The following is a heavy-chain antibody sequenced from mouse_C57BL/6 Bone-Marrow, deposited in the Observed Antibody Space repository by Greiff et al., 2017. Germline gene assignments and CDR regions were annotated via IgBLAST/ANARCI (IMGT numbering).Heavy chain of an antibody. V-gene: IGHV1-85*01. CDR1: GYTFTSYD. J-gene: IGHJ1*03. CDR3: ARLEFDGSSGDWYFDV. CDR2: IYPRDGST. D-gene: IGHD1-1*01. Sequence: VKLMESGPELVKPGASVKLSCKASGYTFTSYDINWVKQRPGQGLEWIGWIYPRDGSTKYNEKFKGKATLTGDTSSSTAYMELHSLTSEDSAVYFCARLEFDGSSGDWYFDVWGTGTTVTVSS.